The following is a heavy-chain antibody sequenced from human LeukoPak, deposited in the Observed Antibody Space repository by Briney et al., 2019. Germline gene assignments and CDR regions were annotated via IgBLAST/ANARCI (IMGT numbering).Heavy chain of an antibody. CDR3: GRDNLEYSYGSNGRGWTNWFDP. CDR2: IYYSGST. J-gene: IGHJ5*02. Sequence: SETLSLTCTVSGGSISSYYWSWIRQPPGEGLEWIGYIYYSGSTNYNPSLKSRVTISVDTSKNEFSLKLSSVTAADTDAYYCGRDNLEYSYGSNGRGWTNWFDPWGQGTLVTVSS. CDR1: GGSISSYY. V-gene: IGHV4-59*01. D-gene: IGHD5-18*01.